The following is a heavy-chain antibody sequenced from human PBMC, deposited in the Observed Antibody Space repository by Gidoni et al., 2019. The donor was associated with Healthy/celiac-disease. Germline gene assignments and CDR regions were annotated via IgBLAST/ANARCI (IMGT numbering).Heavy chain of an antibody. CDR2: IWYDGSNQ. V-gene: IGHV3-33*01. D-gene: IGHD3-16*01. J-gene: IGHJ3*02. Sequence: QVQLVESGGGVVQPGRSLRLSCAASGFTFSSYGMHWVRQAPGKGLEWVAVIWYDGSNQYYADSVKGRFTISRDNSKNTLYLQMNSLRAEDTAVYYCARDRGREMATNTYAFDIWGQGTMVTVSS. CDR3: ARDRGREMATNTYAFDI. CDR1: GFTFSSYG.